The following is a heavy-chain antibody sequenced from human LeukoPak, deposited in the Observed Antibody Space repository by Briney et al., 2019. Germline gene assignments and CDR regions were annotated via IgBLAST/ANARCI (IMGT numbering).Heavy chain of an antibody. Sequence: PSETLSLTCTVSGGSISSSSYYWGWIRQPPGKGLEWIGSIYYSGSTYYNPSLKSRVTISVDTSKNQFSLKLSSVTAADTAVYYCARRIVDAAGIGEADYWGQGTLVTVSS. V-gene: IGHV4-39*01. CDR3: ARRIVDAAGIGEADY. CDR1: GGSISSSSYY. CDR2: IYYSGST. J-gene: IGHJ4*02. D-gene: IGHD6-13*01.